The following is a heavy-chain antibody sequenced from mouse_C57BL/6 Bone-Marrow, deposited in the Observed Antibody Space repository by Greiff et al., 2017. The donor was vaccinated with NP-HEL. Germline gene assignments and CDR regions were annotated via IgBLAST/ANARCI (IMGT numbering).Heavy chain of an antibody. CDR1: GYAFSSSW. CDR3: ARRTVTYYGSSPFDY. CDR2: IYPGDGDT. V-gene: IGHV1-82*01. D-gene: IGHD1-1*01. J-gene: IGHJ2*01. Sequence: QVQLQQSGPELVKPGASVKISCKASGYAFSSSWMNWVKQRPGKGLEWIGRIYPGDGDTNYNGKFKGKATLTADKSSSTAYMQLSSLTSEDSAVYFCARRTVTYYGSSPFDYWGQGTTLTVSS.